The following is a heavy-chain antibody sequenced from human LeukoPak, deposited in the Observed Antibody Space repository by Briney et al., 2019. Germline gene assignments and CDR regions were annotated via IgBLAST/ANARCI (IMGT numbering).Heavy chain of an antibody. CDR3: AKDKVDTAMVTFMDY. CDR1: GFTFDDYA. CDR2: INWNSGNI. Sequence: PGGSLRLSCAASGFTFDDYAMHWVRQAPGKGLEWVSAINWNSGNIGYADSVKGRFTISRDNAKNTLYLQMNSLRAEDTAVYYCAKDKVDTAMVTFMDYWGQGTLVTVSS. V-gene: IGHV3-9*01. D-gene: IGHD5-18*01. J-gene: IGHJ4*02.